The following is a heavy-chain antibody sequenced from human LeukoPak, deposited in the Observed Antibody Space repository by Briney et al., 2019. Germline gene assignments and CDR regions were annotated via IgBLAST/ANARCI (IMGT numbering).Heavy chain of an antibody. CDR1: GFTFSNAW. V-gene: IGHV3-15*01. CDR3: TTFQVDTAMAGSY. J-gene: IGHJ4*02. CDR2: IKSKTDGGTT. D-gene: IGHD5-18*01. Sequence: PGGSLRLSCAASGFTFSNAWMSWVRQAPGKGLEWVGRIKSKTDGGTTDYAAPVKGRFTISGDDSKNTLYLQMNSLKTEDTAVHYCTTFQVDTAMAGSYSGQGTLVTVSS.